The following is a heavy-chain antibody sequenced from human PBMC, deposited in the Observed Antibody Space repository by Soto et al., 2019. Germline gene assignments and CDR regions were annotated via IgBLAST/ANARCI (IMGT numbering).Heavy chain of an antibody. J-gene: IGHJ5*02. D-gene: IGHD3-10*01. CDR2: INHSGST. CDR1: GGXFSGYY. Sequence: SETLSLTCAVYGGXFSGYYWSWIRQPPGKGLEWIGEINHSGSTNYNPSLKSRVTISVDTSKNQFSLKLSSVTAADTAVYYCARAPHQVLLWFGELSYWFDPWGQGTLVTVSS. V-gene: IGHV4-34*01. CDR3: ARAPHQVLLWFGELSYWFDP.